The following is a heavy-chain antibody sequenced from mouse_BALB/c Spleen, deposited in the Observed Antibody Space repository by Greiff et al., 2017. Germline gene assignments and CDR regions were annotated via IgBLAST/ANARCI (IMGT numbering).Heavy chain of an antibody. CDR2: IWAGGST. Sequence: VMLVESGPGLVAPSQSLSITCTVSGFSLTSYGVHWVRQPPGKGLEWLGVIWAGGSTNYNSALMSRLSISKDNSKSQVFLKMNSLQTDDTAMYYCAREGYYGNYGFAYWGQGTLVTVSA. V-gene: IGHV2-9*02. CDR1: GFSLTSYG. CDR3: AREGYYGNYGFAY. J-gene: IGHJ3*01. D-gene: IGHD2-1*01.